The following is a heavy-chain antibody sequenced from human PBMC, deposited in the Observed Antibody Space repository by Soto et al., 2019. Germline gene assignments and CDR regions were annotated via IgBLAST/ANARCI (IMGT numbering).Heavy chain of an antibody. CDR1: GFTFSSYA. J-gene: IGHJ4*02. D-gene: IGHD6-19*01. Sequence: GFLRLSCAASGFTFSSYAMSWVRQAPGKGLEWVSAISGSGGSTYYADSAKGRFTISRDNSKNTLYLQMNSLRAEDTAVYYCAKDGYSSGFGYWGQGTLVTVSS. CDR2: ISGSGGST. V-gene: IGHV3-23*01. CDR3: AKDGYSSGFGY.